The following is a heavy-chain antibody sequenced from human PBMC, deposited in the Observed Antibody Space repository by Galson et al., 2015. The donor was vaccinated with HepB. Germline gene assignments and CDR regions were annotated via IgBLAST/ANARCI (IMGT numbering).Heavy chain of an antibody. J-gene: IGHJ5*01. CDR3: AKGYGLFDS. Sequence: SLRLSCAASGFAFDTHAMSWVRQAPGRGLEWISGISGNGDSTFYAGSVKGRFTVSRDNSNNMLYLQMNSLRAEDAGLYFCAKGYGLFDSWGQGILSPSPQ. V-gene: IGHV3-23*01. CDR2: ISGNGDST. CDR1: GFAFDTHA. D-gene: IGHD5-18*01.